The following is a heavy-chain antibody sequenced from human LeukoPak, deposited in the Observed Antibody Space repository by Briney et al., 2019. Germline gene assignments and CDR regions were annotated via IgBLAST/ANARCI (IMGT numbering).Heavy chain of an antibody. CDR2: ISSSSSYI. D-gene: IGHD2-15*01. Sequence: GGSLRLSCAASGFTFSSYSMNRVSQAPGKGREWGSSISSSSSYIYYADSVKGRFTISRDNAKNSLYLQMNSLRAEDTAVYYCARVVLRVHRMSNDAFDIWGQGTMVTVSS. V-gene: IGHV3-21*01. CDR3: ARVVLRVHRMSNDAFDI. J-gene: IGHJ3*02. CDR1: GFTFSSYS.